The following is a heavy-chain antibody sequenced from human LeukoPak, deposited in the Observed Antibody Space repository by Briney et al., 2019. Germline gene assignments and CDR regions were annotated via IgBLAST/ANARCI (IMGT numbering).Heavy chain of an antibody. D-gene: IGHD6-19*01. CDR3: ARGSAAVAGDYFDY. CDR1: GFTFSSYW. V-gene: IGHV3-13*01. CDR2: IGTAGDT. Sequence: PGGSLRLSCAASGFTFSSYWMSWVRQATGKGLEWVSAIGTAGDTYYPGSVKGRFTISRENAKNSLYLQMNSLRAGDTAVYYCARGSAAVAGDYFDYWGQGTLVTVSS. J-gene: IGHJ4*02.